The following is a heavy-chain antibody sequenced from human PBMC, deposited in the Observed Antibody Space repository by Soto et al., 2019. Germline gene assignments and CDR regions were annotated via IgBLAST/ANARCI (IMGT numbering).Heavy chain of an antibody. CDR3: ARGSYNWNLYYFDY. Sequence: GGSLRLSCAASGFTFSSYSMNWVRQAPGKGLEWVSSISSSSSYIYYADSVKGRFTISRDNAKNSLYLQMNSLRAEDTVVYYCARGSYNWNLYYFDYWGQGTLVTVSS. J-gene: IGHJ4*02. CDR1: GFTFSSYS. V-gene: IGHV3-21*01. CDR2: ISSSSSYI. D-gene: IGHD1-20*01.